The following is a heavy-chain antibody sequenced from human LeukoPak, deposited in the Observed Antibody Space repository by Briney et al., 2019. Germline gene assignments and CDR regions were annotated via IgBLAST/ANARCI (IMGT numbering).Heavy chain of an antibody. D-gene: IGHD2-15*01. V-gene: IGHV3-23*01. J-gene: IGHJ4*02. CDR3: AKDPRGATDFDY. CDR2: ISGSGGST. CDR1: GVTFSSYA. Sequence: GGTLRLSCAASGVTFSSYAMSWVRQAPGKGLEWVSAISGSGGSTYYADSMKGRFTISRDNSKNTLYLQMNSLRAEDTAVYYCAKDPRGATDFDYWGQGTLVTVSS.